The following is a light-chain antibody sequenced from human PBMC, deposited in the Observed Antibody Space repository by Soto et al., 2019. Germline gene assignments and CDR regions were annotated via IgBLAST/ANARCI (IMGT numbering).Light chain of an antibody. J-gene: IGKJ5*01. CDR2: GAS. CDR1: QSVLYSSNNLNY. V-gene: IGKV4-1*01. CDR3: QQRSNWPIT. Sequence: DIVMTQSPDSLAVSLGERATINCKSSQSVLYSSNNLNYLAWYQQKPGQAPRLLIYGASNRATGIPARFSGSGSGTDFTLTISRLEPEDFAVYYCQQRSNWPITFGQGTRLEIK.